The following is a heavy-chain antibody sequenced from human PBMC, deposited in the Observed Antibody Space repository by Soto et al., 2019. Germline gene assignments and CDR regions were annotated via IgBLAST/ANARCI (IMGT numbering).Heavy chain of an antibody. CDR2: NYPGDSVT. CDR3: ARHDMELVRGVTFDRPSPYCYYGMDV. D-gene: IGHD3-10*01. Sequence: LKTTTKGSGYSITRYDIGWVRHMPGKVLALMPINYPGDSVTRHTPSFPGKVPISADKAISTAYLQWSSLKASDTAMYYCARHDMELVRGVTFDRPSPYCYYGMDVWGQGTKVTVAS. J-gene: IGHJ6*02. V-gene: IGHV5-51*01. CDR1: GYSITRYD.